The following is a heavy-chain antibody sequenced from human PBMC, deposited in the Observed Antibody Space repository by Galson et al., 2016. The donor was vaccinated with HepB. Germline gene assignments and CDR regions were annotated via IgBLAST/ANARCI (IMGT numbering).Heavy chain of an antibody. D-gene: IGHD3-3*01. V-gene: IGHV1-2*02. CDR1: GYTFTGYY. J-gene: IGHJ4*02. CDR3: ARTGDYDFWSGYCSY. Sequence: SVKVSCKASGYTFTGYYIHWVRQAPGQGLEWMGWINPNSGGTNYAQKFQGRVTMTRDTSISTAYMELSRLRSDDTAVYYCARTGDYDFWSGYCSYWGQGTLVTVSS. CDR2: INPNSGGT.